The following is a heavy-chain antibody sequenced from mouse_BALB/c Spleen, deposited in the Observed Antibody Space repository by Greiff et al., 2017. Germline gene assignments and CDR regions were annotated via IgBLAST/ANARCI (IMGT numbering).Heavy chain of an antibody. CDR2: INPSSGYT. Sequence: QVQLKESAAELARPGASVKMSCKASGYTFTSYTMHWVKQRPGQGLEWIGYINPSSGYTEYNQKFKDKTTLTADKSSSTAYMQLSSLTSEDSAVYYCARNPPIYDGYYAWYFDVWGAGTTVTVSS. V-gene: IGHV1-4*02. D-gene: IGHD2-3*01. CDR1: GYTFTSYT. J-gene: IGHJ1*01. CDR3: ARNPPIYDGYYAWYFDV.